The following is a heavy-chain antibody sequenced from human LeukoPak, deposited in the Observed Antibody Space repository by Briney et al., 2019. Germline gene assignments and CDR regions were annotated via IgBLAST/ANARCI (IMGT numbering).Heavy chain of an antibody. CDR3: ARDRDYVWGSYRFQDY. D-gene: IGHD3-16*02. CDR1: GFTFSSYW. V-gene: IGHV3-48*04. J-gene: IGHJ4*02. CDR2: ISSSSSTI. Sequence: GGSLRLSCAASGFTFSSYWMHWVRQALGKGLEWVSYISSSSSTIYYADSVKGRFTISRDNAKNSLYLQMNSLRAEDTAVYYCARDRDYVWGSYRFQDYWGQGTLVTVSS.